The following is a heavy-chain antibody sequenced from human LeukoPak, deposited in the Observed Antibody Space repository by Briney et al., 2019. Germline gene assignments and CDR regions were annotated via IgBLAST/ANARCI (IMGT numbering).Heavy chain of an antibody. Sequence: RGSLRLSCAASGFTFSSYWMSWVRQAPGKGLEWVANIKQDGSEKYYVDSVKGRFTISRDNAKNSLYLQMNSLRAEDTAVYYCARAIGESYYYDSSGVSDYWGQGTLVTVSS. CDR2: IKQDGSEK. V-gene: IGHV3-7*01. D-gene: IGHD3-22*01. CDR3: ARAIGESYYYDSSGVSDY. CDR1: GFTFSSYW. J-gene: IGHJ4*02.